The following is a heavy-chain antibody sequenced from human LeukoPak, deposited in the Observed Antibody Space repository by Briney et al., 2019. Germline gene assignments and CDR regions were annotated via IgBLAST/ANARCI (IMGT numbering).Heavy chain of an antibody. J-gene: IGHJ4*02. CDR2: IIPIFGTA. Sequence: ASVKVSCKASGSTFSSYAISWVRQAPGQGLEWMGGIIPIFGTANYAQKFQGRVTITADESTSTAYMELSSLRSEDTAVYYCARGVGGATIYYFDYWGQGTLVTVSS. CDR1: GSTFSSYA. D-gene: IGHD1-26*01. V-gene: IGHV1-69*01. CDR3: ARGVGGATIYYFDY.